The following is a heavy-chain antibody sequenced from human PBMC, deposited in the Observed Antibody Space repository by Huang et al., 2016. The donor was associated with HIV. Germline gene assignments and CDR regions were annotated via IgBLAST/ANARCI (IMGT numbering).Heavy chain of an antibody. Sequence: DEHLVESGGGLVQPGGSVTITWEVSGFNLETYWMNLCRQAPGKGLEWVANIRVDGSEKYYLGSVRGRFTIFRANAKNLLYLQMKSLRAEDTSVYYCATNLQIVVVPPDIGYDAFDMWGQGTMVTVSS. CDR3: ATNLQIVVVPPDIGYDAFDM. CDR2: IRVDGSEK. D-gene: IGHD2-2*01. J-gene: IGHJ3*02. CDR1: GFNLETYW. V-gene: IGHV3-7*01.